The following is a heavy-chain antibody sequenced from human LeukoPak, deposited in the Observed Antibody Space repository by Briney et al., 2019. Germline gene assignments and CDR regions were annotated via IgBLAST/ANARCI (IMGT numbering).Heavy chain of an antibody. D-gene: IGHD3-9*01. V-gene: IGHV3-15*01. Sequence: PGGSLRLSCAASGFTFSKAWMSWVRQAPGKGLEWVGRIKSKTDRGTTDYAAPVKGRFTISRDDTKNTLYLQMNSLKTEDTAVYYCTTAVGYYDILTGPIYFDYWGQGTLVTVSS. CDR3: TTAVGYYDILTGPIYFDY. CDR1: GFTFSKAW. CDR2: IKSKTDRGTT. J-gene: IGHJ4*02.